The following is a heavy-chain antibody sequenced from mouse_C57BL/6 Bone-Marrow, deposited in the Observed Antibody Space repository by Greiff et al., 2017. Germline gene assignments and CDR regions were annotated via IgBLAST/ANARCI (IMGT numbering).Heavy chain of an antibody. Sequence: EVQVVESGGGLVQPKGSLKLSCAASGFTFNTYAMHWVRQAPGKGLEWVARIRSKSSNYATYYADSVKDRFTISRDDSQSMLYLQMNNLKTEDTAMYYGVRERIYYYGSSKAWFAYWGQGTLVTVSA. CDR3: VRERIYYYGSSKAWFAY. CDR2: IRSKSSNYAT. CDR1: GFTFNTYA. D-gene: IGHD1-1*01. V-gene: IGHV10-3*01. J-gene: IGHJ3*01.